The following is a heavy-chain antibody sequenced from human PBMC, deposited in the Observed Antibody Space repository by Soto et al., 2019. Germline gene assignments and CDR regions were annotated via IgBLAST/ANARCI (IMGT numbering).Heavy chain of an antibody. CDR2: ISYDGSNK. CDR3: ASLYNKITIFGVPRPTDY. V-gene: IGHV3-30-3*01. J-gene: IGHJ4*02. Sequence: PGGSLRLSCAASGFTFSSYAMHWVRQAPGKGLEWVAVISYDGSNKYYADSVKGRFTISRDNSKNTLYLQMNSLRAEDTAVYYCASLYNKITIFGVPRPTDYWGRGTLVTVSS. CDR1: GFTFSSYA. D-gene: IGHD3-3*01.